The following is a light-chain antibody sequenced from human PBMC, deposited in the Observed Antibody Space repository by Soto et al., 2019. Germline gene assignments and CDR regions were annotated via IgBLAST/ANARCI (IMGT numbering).Light chain of an antibody. CDR2: EVS. J-gene: IGLJ3*02. CDR1: SSDVGGYNY. Sequence: QSALTQPASVSGSPGQSITISCTGTSSDVGGYNYVSWYQQHPGKAPKLMIYEVSNRPSGVSDRFSGSRSGNTASLTISGLQAEDESDYYCISYTRSSTWVFGGGTQLTVL. CDR3: ISYTRSSTWV. V-gene: IGLV2-14*01.